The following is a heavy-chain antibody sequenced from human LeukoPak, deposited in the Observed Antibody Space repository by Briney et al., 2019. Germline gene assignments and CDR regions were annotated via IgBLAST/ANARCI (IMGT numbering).Heavy chain of an antibody. CDR1: GYSISSGYY. D-gene: IGHD5-24*01. J-gene: IGHJ4*02. Sequence: SETLSLTCTVSGYSISSGYYWGWIRQPPGKGLEWIGSIYHSGSTYYNPSLKSRVTISVDTSKNQFSLKLSSVTAADTAVYYCARGSYRWLQYGYWGQGTLVTVSS. CDR2: IYHSGST. V-gene: IGHV4-38-2*02. CDR3: ARGSYRWLQYGY.